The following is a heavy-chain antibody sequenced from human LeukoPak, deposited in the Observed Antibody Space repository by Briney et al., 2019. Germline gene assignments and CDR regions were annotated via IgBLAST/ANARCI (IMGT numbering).Heavy chain of an antibody. CDR3: AGRAGDWFHFDY. D-gene: IGHD7-27*01. Sequence: PGRSLRLSCAASGFTFSSYGMHRVRQAPGKGLEWVAVISYDGSNKYYADSVKGRFTISRDNSKNTLYLQMNSLRAEDTAVYYCAGRAGDWFHFDYWGQGTLVTVSS. V-gene: IGHV3-30*03. J-gene: IGHJ4*02. CDR2: ISYDGSNK. CDR1: GFTFSSYG.